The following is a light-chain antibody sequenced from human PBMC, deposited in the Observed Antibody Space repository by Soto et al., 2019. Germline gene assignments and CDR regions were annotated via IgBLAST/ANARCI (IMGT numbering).Light chain of an antibody. V-gene: IGKV3-11*01. CDR1: QSVSSY. CDR3: QQRSNWPVT. J-gene: IGKJ1*01. Sequence: ESVLTQSAATLSLSPGERATLSCRASQSVSSYFAWYQQKPGQAPRLLIYDASNRATGIPARFSGSGSGTDFTLTISSLEPEDFAVYYCQQRSNWPVTFGQGTKVDIK. CDR2: DAS.